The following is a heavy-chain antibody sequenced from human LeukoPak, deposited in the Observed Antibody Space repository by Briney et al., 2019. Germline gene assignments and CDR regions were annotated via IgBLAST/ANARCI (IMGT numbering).Heavy chain of an antibody. CDR2: MNPNSGNT. CDR3: AREEVAVAGTEPLDY. Sequence: GASVKVSFKASGYTFTSYDINWVRQATGQGREWMGWMNPNSGNTGYSQKFQGRVTITRNTSISTAYMELSSLRSEDTAVYYCAREEVAVAGTEPLDYWGQGTLVTVSS. CDR1: GYTFTSYD. D-gene: IGHD6-19*01. V-gene: IGHV1-8*03. J-gene: IGHJ4*02.